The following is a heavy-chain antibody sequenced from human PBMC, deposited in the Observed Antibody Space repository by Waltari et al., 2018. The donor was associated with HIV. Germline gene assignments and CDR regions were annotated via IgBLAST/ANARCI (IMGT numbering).Heavy chain of an antibody. D-gene: IGHD6-13*01. V-gene: IGHV3-30*01. Sequence: QVQLVESGGGVVQSGRFLRLSCAASGFPFSSYAMHGARQAPGKGLEGVAVISYDGSNKYYADSGKGRFTISRDKSKTTLYLQMNSLRAEDTAVYFCASALRIVAANDYWGQGTLVTVSS. CDR1: GFPFSSYA. J-gene: IGHJ4*02. CDR3: ASALRIVAANDY. CDR2: ISYDGSNK.